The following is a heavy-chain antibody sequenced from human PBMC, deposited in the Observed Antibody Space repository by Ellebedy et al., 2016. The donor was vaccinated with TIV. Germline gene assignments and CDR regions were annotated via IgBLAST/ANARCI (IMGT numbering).Heavy chain of an antibody. J-gene: IGHJ3*02. V-gene: IGHV3-48*01. D-gene: IGHD2-15*01. CDR1: GFTFKTYS. CDR2: ISSSTATK. CDR3: ARDRGAYAFDI. Sequence: GGSLRLSXAASGFTFKTYSMNWVRQVPGKGLEWVSYISSSTATKYYAHSVKGRFTVSRDNARNSLFLQMNSLRADDTAVYYCARDRGAYAFDIWGQGTMVTVSS.